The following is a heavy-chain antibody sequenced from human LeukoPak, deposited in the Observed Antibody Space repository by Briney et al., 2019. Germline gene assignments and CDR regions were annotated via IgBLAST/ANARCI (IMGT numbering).Heavy chain of an antibody. D-gene: IGHD6-19*01. CDR3: ARLSIAVAAAFDI. J-gene: IGHJ3*02. CDR2: INSDGSST. V-gene: IGHV3-74*01. Sequence: PGGSLRLSCAASGFTFSSYSMNWVRQAPGKGLVWVSRINSDGSSTSYADSVKGRFTISRDNAKNTLYLQMNSLRAEDTAVYYCARLSIAVAAAFDIWGQGTMVTVSS. CDR1: GFTFSSYS.